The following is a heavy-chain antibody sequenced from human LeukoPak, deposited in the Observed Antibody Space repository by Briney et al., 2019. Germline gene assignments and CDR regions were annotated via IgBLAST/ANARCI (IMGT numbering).Heavy chain of an antibody. CDR1: GGSLSSYY. Sequence: SETLSLTCTVSGGSLSSYYWNWIRQPPGKGLEWVGYIYYSGSTNYNPSLKSRVTISVDTSKNQFSLKLSSVTAADTAVYYCARASYYDSSGYCLDYWGQGTLVTVSS. J-gene: IGHJ4*02. V-gene: IGHV4-59*08. CDR3: ARASYYDSSGYCLDY. D-gene: IGHD3-22*01. CDR2: IYYSGST.